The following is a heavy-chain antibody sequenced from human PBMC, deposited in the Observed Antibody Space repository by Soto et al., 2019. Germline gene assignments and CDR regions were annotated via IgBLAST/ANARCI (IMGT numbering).Heavy chain of an antibody. CDR1: RDTCTSYD. D-gene: IGHD3-10*01. V-gene: IGHV1-46*01. J-gene: IGHJ5*02. Sequence: GASVKVSCKARRDTCTSYDINWVRQAPGQGLEWMGVINPHGGSTAYAQKFKGRVTLTRDTSASTVYMEVSSLTSENTAMYYCARSSGGNFGIIIEGTNWFAPWGQGTLVTVSS. CDR2: INPHGGST. CDR3: ARSSGGNFGIIIEGTNWFAP.